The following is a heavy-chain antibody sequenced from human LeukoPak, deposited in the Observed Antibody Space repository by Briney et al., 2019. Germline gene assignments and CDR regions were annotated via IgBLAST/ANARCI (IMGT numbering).Heavy chain of an antibody. CDR2: IYHSGST. J-gene: IGHJ4*02. CDR1: GGSISSHY. CDR3: ARGPPITIFGVVIPKTFDY. D-gene: IGHD3-3*01. Sequence: SETLSLTCTVPGGSISSHYWSWIRQPPGKGLEWIGYIYHSGSTRYNPSLKSRVTISVDTSKNQFTLKLSSVTAADTAVYYCARGPPITIFGVVIPKTFDYWGQGTLVTVSS. V-gene: IGHV4-59*11.